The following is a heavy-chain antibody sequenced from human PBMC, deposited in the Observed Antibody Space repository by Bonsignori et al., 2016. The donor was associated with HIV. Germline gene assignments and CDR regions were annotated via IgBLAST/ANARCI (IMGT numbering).Heavy chain of an antibody. CDR3: ARLRSYYAFDI. V-gene: IGHV4-38-2*01. D-gene: IGHD3-10*01. CDR1: GYSISSGYY. J-gene: IGHJ3*02. CDR2: IYHSGST. Sequence: SETLSLTCAVSGYSISSGYYWGWIRQPPGKGLEWIGSIYHSGSTYYNPSLKSRVTISVDTSKNQFSLKLSSVTAADTAVYYCARLRSYYAFDIWGQGDNGHRLL.